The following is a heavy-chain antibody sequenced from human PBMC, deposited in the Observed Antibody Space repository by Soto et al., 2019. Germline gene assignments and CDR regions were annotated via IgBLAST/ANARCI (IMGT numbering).Heavy chain of an antibody. Sequence: QVQLQQWGAGLLKPSETLSLTCAVYGRSFSGYYWSWIRQSQGKGLEWIGEINHSGSTNYNPSLKSRVTILIDPPKNQFALKMSSVTAADTAVYYCARSPYMDVWGKGTTVIVSS. CDR1: GRSFSGYY. V-gene: IGHV4-34*01. CDR2: INHSGST. CDR3: ARSPYMDV. J-gene: IGHJ6*03.